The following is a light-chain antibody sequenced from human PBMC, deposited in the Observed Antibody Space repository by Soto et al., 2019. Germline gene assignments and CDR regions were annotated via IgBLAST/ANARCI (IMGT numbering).Light chain of an antibody. CDR3: QQRSNWRLT. J-gene: IGKJ4*01. CDR2: DAS. CDR1: QSVSSY. Sequence: IVWTQSPGTLSLAPGEIATVCCRASQSVSSYLAWYQQKPGQAPRLLIYDASNRATGIPARFSGSGSGTDFTLTISSLEPEDFAVYYCQQRSNWRLTFGGGTKVDI. V-gene: IGKV3-11*01.